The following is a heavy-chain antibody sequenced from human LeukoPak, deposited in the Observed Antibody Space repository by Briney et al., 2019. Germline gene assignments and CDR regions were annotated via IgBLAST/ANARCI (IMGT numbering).Heavy chain of an antibody. V-gene: IGHV4-39*01. J-gene: IGHJ4*02. D-gene: IGHD6-19*01. CDR2: IYYSGST. CDR3: ARGIAVAGNGVDY. CDR1: GGSISSSSYY. Sequence: SETLSLTCTVSGGSISSSSYYWGWIRQPPGKGLEWIGSIYYSGSTYYNPSLKSRVTISVDTSKNQFSLKLSSVTAADTAVYYCARGIAVAGNGVDYWGQGTLVTVSS.